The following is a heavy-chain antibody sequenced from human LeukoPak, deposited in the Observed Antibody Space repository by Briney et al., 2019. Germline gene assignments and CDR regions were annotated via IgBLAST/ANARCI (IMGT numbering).Heavy chain of an antibody. CDR3: ARTEGYSSSWAIDY. V-gene: IGHV4-59*01. CDR2: IYYSGST. J-gene: IGHJ4*02. Sequence: SETLSLTCTVSGGXISSYYCSWIRQPPGKGLEWIGYIYYSGSTNYNPSLKSRVTISVDTSKNQFSLKLSSVTAADTAVYYCARTEGYSSSWAIDYWGQGTLVTVSS. D-gene: IGHD6-13*01. CDR1: GGXISSYY.